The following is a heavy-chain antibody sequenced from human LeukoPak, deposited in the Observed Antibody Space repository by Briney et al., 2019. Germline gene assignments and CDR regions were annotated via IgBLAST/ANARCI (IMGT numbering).Heavy chain of an antibody. CDR3: ASLTTVTTGDDY. J-gene: IGHJ4*02. Sequence: SVKVSCKASGYTFTGYYMHWVRQAPGQGLEWMGRIIPIFGTANYAQKFQGRVTITTDESTSTAYMELSSLRSEDTAVYYCASLTTVTTGDDYWGQGTLVTVSS. D-gene: IGHD4-17*01. CDR2: IIPIFGTA. V-gene: IGHV1-69*05. CDR1: GYTFTGYY.